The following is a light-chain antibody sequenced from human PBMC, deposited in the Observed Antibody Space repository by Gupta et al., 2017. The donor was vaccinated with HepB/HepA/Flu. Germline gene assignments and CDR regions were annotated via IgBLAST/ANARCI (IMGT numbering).Light chain of an antibody. CDR2: DAA. V-gene: IGKV3D-11*02. CDR3: QQRSNWLT. CDR1: QSVSSL. Sequence: VLTQSPATLSLSPAERATLACRASQSVSSLLAWYQQKPGQAPRLLIYDAANRATGIPARFSGSGPRTDFTLTISSLEPEDFAVYYCQQRSNWLTFGGGTKVEIK. J-gene: IGKJ4*01.